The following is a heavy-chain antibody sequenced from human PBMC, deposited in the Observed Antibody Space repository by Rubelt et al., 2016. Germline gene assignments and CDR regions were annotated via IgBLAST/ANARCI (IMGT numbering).Heavy chain of an antibody. D-gene: IGHD3/OR15-3a*01. CDR1: GFTFSSYA. J-gene: IGHJ4*02. CDR3: AKGTGPRRGGTDY. Sequence: EVQLLESGGGLVQPGGSLRLSCAASGFTFSSYAMSWVRQAPGKGLEWVSAISGSGGSTYYADSVKGRVTSSRDNSKNTLYLQMNSLRAEDTAGYYCAKGTGPRRGGTDYWGQGTLVTVSS. V-gene: IGHV3-23*01. CDR2: ISGSGGST.